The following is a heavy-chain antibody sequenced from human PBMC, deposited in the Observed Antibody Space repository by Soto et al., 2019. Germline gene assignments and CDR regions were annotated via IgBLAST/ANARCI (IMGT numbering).Heavy chain of an antibody. CDR2: ISYDGSNK. V-gene: IGHV3-30*18. CDR1: GFTFSSYG. D-gene: IGHD6-13*01. J-gene: IGHJ5*02. CDR3: AKESHSSSWYSDWFDP. Sequence: QVQLVESGGGVVQPGRSLRLSCAASGFTFSSYGMHWVRQAPGKGLEWVAVISYDGSNKYYADSVKGRFTISRDNSKNTLYLQMNSLRADDTAVYYCAKESHSSSWYSDWFDPWGQGTLVTVSS.